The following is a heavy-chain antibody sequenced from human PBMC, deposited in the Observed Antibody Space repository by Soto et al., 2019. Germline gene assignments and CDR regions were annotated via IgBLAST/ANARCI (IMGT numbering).Heavy chain of an antibody. J-gene: IGHJ5*02. V-gene: IGHV3-48*02. Sequence: GGSLRLSCAASGFTFSSYSMNWVRQAPGKGLEWVSYISSSSSTIYYADSVKGRFTISRDNAKNSLYLQMNSLRDEDTAVYYCARDGGTGVGDYSYWFDPWGQGTLVTVSS. CDR3: ARDGGTGVGDYSYWFDP. CDR1: GFTFSSYS. D-gene: IGHD4-17*01. CDR2: ISSSSSTI.